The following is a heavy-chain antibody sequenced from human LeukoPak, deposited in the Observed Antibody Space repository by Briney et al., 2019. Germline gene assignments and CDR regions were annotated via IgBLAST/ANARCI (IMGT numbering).Heavy chain of an antibody. CDR2: MNPNSGNT. V-gene: IGHV1-8*03. CDR3: ARGGGDHDSTDY. CDR1: GYTFTSYD. J-gene: IGHJ4*02. D-gene: IGHD2-21*01. Sequence: ASVKVSCKASGYTFTSYDINWVRQATGQGLEWMGWMNPNSGNTGYAQKFQGRVTITRNTSISTAYMELSSLRSEDTAVYYCARGGGDHDSTDYWGQGTLVTVSS.